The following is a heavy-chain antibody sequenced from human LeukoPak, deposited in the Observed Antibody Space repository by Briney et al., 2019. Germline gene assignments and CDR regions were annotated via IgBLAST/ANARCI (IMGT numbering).Heavy chain of an antibody. CDR1: GYTFTSYY. V-gene: IGHV1-46*01. D-gene: IGHD3-22*01. CDR3: ARGYYDSSGYSNNWFDP. J-gene: IGHJ5*02. CDR2: INPSGGST. Sequence: ASVKVSCKASGYTFTSYYMHWVRQAPGQGLEWMGIINPSGGSTSYAQKFQGRVTMTRDTSTSTVYMELSSLRSEGTAVYYCARGYYDSSGYSNNWFDPWGQGTLVTVSS.